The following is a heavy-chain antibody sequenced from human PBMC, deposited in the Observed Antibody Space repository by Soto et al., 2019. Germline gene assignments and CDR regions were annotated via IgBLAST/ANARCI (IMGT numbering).Heavy chain of an antibody. CDR2: INAGNGNT. D-gene: IGHD3-9*01. Sequence: QVQLVQSGAEVKKPGASVKVSCKASGYTFTSYAMHWVRQAPGQRLEWMGWINAGNGNTKYSQKFQGRVTITRDTSESTAYMELSSLRSEDTAVYYCARGYDILTGYYPFDYWGQGTLVTVSS. CDR3: ARGYDILTGYYPFDY. J-gene: IGHJ4*02. CDR1: GYTFTSYA. V-gene: IGHV1-3*01.